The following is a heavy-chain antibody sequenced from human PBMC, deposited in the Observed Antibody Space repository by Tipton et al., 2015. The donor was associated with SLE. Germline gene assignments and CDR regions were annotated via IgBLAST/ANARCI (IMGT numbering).Heavy chain of an antibody. V-gene: IGHV4-38-2*02. Sequence: LRLSCIVSGYSINSGYYWGWIRQPPGKGLEWIGIIYHNGSTSYIPSLKSRVTISVDTSKNQFSLRLSSVTAVDTAVYFCARLSGDSTWYVDLWGRGTLVTVSS. D-gene: IGHD7-27*01. J-gene: IGHJ2*01. CDR2: IYHNGST. CDR3: ARLSGDSTWYVDL. CDR1: GYSINSGYY.